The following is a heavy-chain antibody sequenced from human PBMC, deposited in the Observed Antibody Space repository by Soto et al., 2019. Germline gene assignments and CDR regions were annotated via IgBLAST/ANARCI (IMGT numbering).Heavy chain of an antibody. D-gene: IGHD6-13*01. V-gene: IGHV3-64*01. CDR3: ARESSSWYAGFFDL. CDR2: ISSNGGST. CDR1: GFTFSSYA. Sequence: GSLRLSCAASGFTFSSYAMHWVRQAPGKGLEYVSAISSNGGSTYYANSVKGRFTISRDNSKNTLYLQVNSLRAEDTAVYYCARESSSWYAGFFDLWGQGTPVTVSS. J-gene: IGHJ4*02.